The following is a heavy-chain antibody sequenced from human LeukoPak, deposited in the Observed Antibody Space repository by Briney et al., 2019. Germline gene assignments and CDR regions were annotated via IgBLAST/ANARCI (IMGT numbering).Heavy chain of an antibody. J-gene: IGHJ4*02. Sequence: GGSLRLSCAASGFTFSSYSMNWVRQAPGKGLEWVSSISSSSSYIYYADSVKGRFTISRDNAKNSLYLQMNSLRAEDTAVYYCTNNLYSGYDYDGYWGQGTLVTVSS. D-gene: IGHD5-12*01. CDR3: TNNLYSGYDYDGY. CDR2: ISSSSSYI. V-gene: IGHV3-21*01. CDR1: GFTFSSYS.